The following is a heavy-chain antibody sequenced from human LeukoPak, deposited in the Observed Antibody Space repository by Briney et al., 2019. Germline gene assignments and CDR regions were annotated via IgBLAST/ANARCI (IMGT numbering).Heavy chain of an antibody. J-gene: IGHJ4*02. CDR2: ISSSSSYI. Sequence: PGWSLRLSCAASGFTFSSYSMNWVRQAPGRGLEWVSSISSSSSYIYYADSVKGRFTISRDNAKNSLYLQMNSLRAEDTAVYYCARGDDHTYYYDSSGYSFDYWGQGTLVTVSS. CDR1: GFTFSSYS. D-gene: IGHD3-22*01. CDR3: ARGDDHTYYYDSSGYSFDY. V-gene: IGHV3-21*01.